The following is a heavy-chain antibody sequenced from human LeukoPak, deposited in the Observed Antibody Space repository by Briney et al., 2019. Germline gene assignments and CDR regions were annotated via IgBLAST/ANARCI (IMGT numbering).Heavy chain of an antibody. V-gene: IGHV3-15*01. J-gene: IGHJ1*01. CDR1: GFTFSNAW. CDR3: TTAPGSSSWYQYFQH. Sequence: GGSLRLSCAASGFTFSNAWMSWVRQAPGKGLEWVGRIKSKTDGGTTDYAAPVKGRFTISRDDSKNTLYLQMNSLKTEDTAVYYCTTAPGSSSWYQYFQHWGQGTLVTVSS. D-gene: IGHD6-13*01. CDR2: IKSKTDGGTT.